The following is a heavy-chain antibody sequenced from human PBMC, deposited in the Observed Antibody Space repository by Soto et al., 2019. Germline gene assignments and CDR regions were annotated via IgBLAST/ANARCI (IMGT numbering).Heavy chain of an antibody. CDR2: ISTYSGST. D-gene: IGHD6-19*01. V-gene: IGHV1-18*01. CDR3: ASNSGLRLYSSGWYESYYYGMDV. J-gene: IGHJ6*02. CDR1: GYTFTSYA. Sequence: ASVKVSCKASGYTFTSYAISWVRQAPGQGLEWMGWISTYSGSTDYAPNLQGRVSMTTDTSTTTAYMELRSLRSDDTAVYYCASNSGLRLYSSGWYESYYYGMDVWG.